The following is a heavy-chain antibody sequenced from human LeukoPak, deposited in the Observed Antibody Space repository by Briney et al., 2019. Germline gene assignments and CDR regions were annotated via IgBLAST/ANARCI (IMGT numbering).Heavy chain of an antibody. V-gene: IGHV1-2*02. CDR1: AYTFTGYY. Sequence: ASVTVSCKASAYTFTGYYMHWVRQAPGHGLEWMGWINHNSGGTNYAQKFQGRVTMTRDTSISTAYMELSRLRSDDTAAYYCARDRARRYMDVWGKGTTVTVSS. CDR3: ARDRARRYMDV. CDR2: INHNSGGT. J-gene: IGHJ6*03.